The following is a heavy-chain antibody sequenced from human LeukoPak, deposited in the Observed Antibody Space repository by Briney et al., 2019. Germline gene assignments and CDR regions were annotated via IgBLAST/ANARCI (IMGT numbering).Heavy chain of an antibody. D-gene: IGHD3-22*01. Sequence: SETLSLTCAVYGGSFSGYYWSWIRQPPGKGLEWIGEINHSGSTNYNPSLKSRVTISVDTSKNQFSLKLSSVIAADTAVYYCARGRRRYYYDSSGHLDYWGQGTLVTVSS. CDR3: ARGRRRYYYDSSGHLDY. J-gene: IGHJ4*02. V-gene: IGHV4-34*01. CDR1: GGSFSGYY. CDR2: INHSGST.